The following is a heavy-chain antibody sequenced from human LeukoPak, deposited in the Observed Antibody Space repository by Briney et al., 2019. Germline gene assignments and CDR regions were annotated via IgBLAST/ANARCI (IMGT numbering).Heavy chain of an antibody. J-gene: IGHJ6*02. D-gene: IGHD6-19*01. CDR1: GGTFSSYA. V-gene: IGHV1-69*04. CDR3: ARDMAVAGDYYYYYGMDV. Sequence: ASVKVSCKASGGTFSSYAISWVRQAPGQGLEWMGRIIPILGIANYAQKFQGRVTITADKSTSTAYMELSSLRSEDTAVYYCARDMAVAGDYYYYYGMDVWGQGTTVTVSS. CDR2: IIPILGIA.